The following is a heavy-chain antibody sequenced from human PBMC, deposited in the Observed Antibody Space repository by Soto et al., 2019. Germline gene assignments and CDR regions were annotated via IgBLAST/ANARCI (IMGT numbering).Heavy chain of an antibody. CDR1: GITFSSYA. CDR3: AKAPGGIAARTEYFQH. Sequence: PEGSLRLSCAASGITFSSYAMSWVRQAPGKGPEWVSTISGSGGSTYYADSVKGRFTISRDNSKNTLYLQMNSLRAEDTAVYYCAKAPGGIAARTEYFQHWGQGTLVTVSS. D-gene: IGHD6-6*01. J-gene: IGHJ1*01. V-gene: IGHV3-23*01. CDR2: ISGSGGST.